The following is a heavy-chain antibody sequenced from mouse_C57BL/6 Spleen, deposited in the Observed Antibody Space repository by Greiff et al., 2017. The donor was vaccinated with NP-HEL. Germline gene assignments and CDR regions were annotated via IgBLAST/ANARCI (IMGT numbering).Heavy chain of an antibody. J-gene: IGHJ4*01. V-gene: IGHV1-52*01. CDR2: IDPSDSET. Sequence: QVQLQQPGAELVRPGSSVKLSCKASGYTFTSYWMHWVKQRPIQGLEWIGNIDPSDSETHYNQKFKDKATLTVDKSSSTAYMQLSSLTSEDSAVYYCARRALNTHYYGSTGGAMDYWGQGTSVTVSS. D-gene: IGHD1-1*01. CDR3: ARRALNTHYYGSTGGAMDY. CDR1: GYTFTSYW.